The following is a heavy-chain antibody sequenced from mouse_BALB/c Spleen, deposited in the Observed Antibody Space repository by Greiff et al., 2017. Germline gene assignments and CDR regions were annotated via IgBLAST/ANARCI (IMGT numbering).Heavy chain of an antibody. CDR1: GYTFTSYW. Sequence: QVQLQQSGAELVKPGASVKLSCKTSGYTFTSYWIQWVKQRPGQGLGWIGEIFPGTGTTYYNEKFKGKATLTIDTSSSTAYMQPSSLTSEDSAVYFCALLRLSYWGQGTTLTVSS. V-gene: IGHV1S132*01. D-gene: IGHD1-1*01. J-gene: IGHJ2*01. CDR2: IFPGTGTT. CDR3: ALLRLSY.